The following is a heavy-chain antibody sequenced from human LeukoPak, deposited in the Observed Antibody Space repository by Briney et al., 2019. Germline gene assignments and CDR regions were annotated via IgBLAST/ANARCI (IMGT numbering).Heavy chain of an antibody. J-gene: IGHJ6*03. V-gene: IGHV1-46*01. CDR2: INPSGGST. CDR1: GYTFTSYY. CDR3: AWGKLHYYYYMDV. Sequence: ASVKVSCKASGYTFTSYYIHWVRQAPGQGLEWMGIINPSGGSTSYAQKFQGRVTMTRDMSTSTVYMELSSLRSEDTAVYYCAWGKLHYYYYMDVWGKGTTVTVSS. D-gene: IGHD3-16*01.